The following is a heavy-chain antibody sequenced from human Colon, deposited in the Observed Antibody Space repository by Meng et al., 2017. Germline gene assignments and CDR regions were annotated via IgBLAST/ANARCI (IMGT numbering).Heavy chain of an antibody. CDR2: IKYDGSTT. V-gene: IGHV3-74*01. Sequence: EVGLVESGVGHVKRGGSLRLSCAASGFAISGYWMHWVRQAPGKGLEWVSRIKYDGSTTAYADSVKGRFTISRDIAKNTLYLQMNSLRVEDTAVYHCAKSDWLDPWGQGTLVTVSS. CDR1: GFAISGYW. CDR3: AKSDWLDP. J-gene: IGHJ5*02.